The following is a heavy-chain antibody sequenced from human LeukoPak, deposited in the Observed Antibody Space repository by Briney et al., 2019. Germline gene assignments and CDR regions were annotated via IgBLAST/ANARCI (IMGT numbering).Heavy chain of an antibody. CDR2: IYYSGST. V-gene: IGHV4-59*01. Sequence: SETLSLTCTVPGGSISSYYWSWIRQPPGKGLEWIGYIYYSGSTNYNPSLKSRVTISVDTSKNQFSLKLSSVTAADTAVYYCARSPYYYDSSGYSYDAFDIWGQGTMVTVSS. CDR3: ARSPYYYDSSGYSYDAFDI. CDR1: GGSISSYY. J-gene: IGHJ3*02. D-gene: IGHD3-22*01.